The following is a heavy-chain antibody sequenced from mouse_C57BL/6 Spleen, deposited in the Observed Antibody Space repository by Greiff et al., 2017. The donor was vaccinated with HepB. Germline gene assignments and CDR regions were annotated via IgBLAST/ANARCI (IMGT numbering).Heavy chain of an antibody. V-gene: IGHV1-64*01. CDR2: IHPNSGST. CDR3: ANPGEGEAMDY. CDR1: GYTFTSYW. J-gene: IGHJ4*01. Sequence: QVQLKQPGAELVKPGASVKLSCKASGYTFTSYWMHWVKQRPGQGLEWIGMIHPNSGSTNYNEKFKSKATLTVDKSSSTAYMQLSSLTSEDSAVYYCANPGEGEAMDYWGQGTSVTVSS.